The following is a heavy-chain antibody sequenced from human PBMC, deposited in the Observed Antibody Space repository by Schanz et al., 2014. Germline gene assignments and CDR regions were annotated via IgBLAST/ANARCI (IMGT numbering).Heavy chain of an antibody. CDR2: VCYDGSKK. CDR3: AKDRQTTVNRVGYYYGMDV. CDR1: GFTFSSYG. Sequence: LVESGGGVVQPGRSLRLSCAASGFTFSSYGMHWVRQVPGKGLEWVAVVCYDGSKKYYADSVKGRFTTSRDDAKNSLYLQMNSLRAEDTALYYCAKDRQTTVNRVGYYYGMDVWGQGTTVTVSS. D-gene: IGHD4-4*01. J-gene: IGHJ6*02. V-gene: IGHV3-33*03.